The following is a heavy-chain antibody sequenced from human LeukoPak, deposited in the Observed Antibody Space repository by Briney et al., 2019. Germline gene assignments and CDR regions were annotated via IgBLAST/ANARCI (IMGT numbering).Heavy chain of an antibody. J-gene: IGHJ6*03. Sequence: SQTLSLTCTVSGDSGSKGSYYCAWIRQPPGKGLEWTANVYYSGSTYYNPSLKSRVAISVDTSKNQFSLTLSSVTAADTGVYFCASVVRGGTFYYYMDVWGRGTSVTVSS. CDR3: ASVVRGGTFYYYMDV. V-gene: IGHV4-39*01. CDR2: VYYSGST. D-gene: IGHD3-10*01. CDR1: GDSGSKGSYY.